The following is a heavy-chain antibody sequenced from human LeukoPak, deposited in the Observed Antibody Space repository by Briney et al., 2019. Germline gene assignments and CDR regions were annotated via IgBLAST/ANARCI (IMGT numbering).Heavy chain of an antibody. J-gene: IGHJ3*02. D-gene: IGHD1-7*01. CDR2: IDSSSSYI. Sequence: PGGSLRLSCAASGFTFSSYSINWVRQAPGKGLEWVSSIDSSSSYIYYADSVKGRFTISRDNAKNSLFLQMNSLRVEDTAVYYCARPGITGTMGYGAFHIWGQGTRVTVSS. CDR1: GFTFSSYS. V-gene: IGHV3-21*01. CDR3: ARPGITGTMGYGAFHI.